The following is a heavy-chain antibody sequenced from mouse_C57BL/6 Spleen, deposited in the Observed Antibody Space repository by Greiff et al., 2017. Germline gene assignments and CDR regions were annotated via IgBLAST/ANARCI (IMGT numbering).Heavy chain of an antibody. V-gene: IGHV1-62-2*01. D-gene: IGHD1-1*01. CDR2: FYPGSGSI. J-gene: IGHJ2*01. CDR1: GYTFTEYT. Sequence: QVQLQQSGAELVKPGASVKLSCKASGYTFTEYTIHWVKQRSGQGLEWIGWFYPGSGSIKYNEKFKDKATLTADKSSSTVYMELSRLTSDDSAVYFCARHEGFITTVVDGGYFDYWSQGTTLTGSS. CDR3: ARHEGFITTVVDGGYFDY.